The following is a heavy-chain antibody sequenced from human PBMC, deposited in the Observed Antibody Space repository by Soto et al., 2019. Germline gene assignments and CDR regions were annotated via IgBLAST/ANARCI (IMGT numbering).Heavy chain of an antibody. Sequence: QVQLVQSGAEVKKPGSSVKVSCKASGGTFRSYFINWVRQAPGQGLEWMGEIIPIFGTANYAQKFQGRVTITADESTSTAYMELSSLRSEDTAVYYCARDGGRHSGGIDYWGQGTLVTVSS. D-gene: IGHD1-26*01. J-gene: IGHJ4*02. CDR1: GGTFRSYF. CDR2: IIPIFGTA. CDR3: ARDGGRHSGGIDY. V-gene: IGHV1-69*01.